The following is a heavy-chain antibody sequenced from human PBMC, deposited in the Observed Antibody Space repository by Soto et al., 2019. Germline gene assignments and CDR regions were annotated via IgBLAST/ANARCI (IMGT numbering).Heavy chain of an antibody. Sequence: QLQLQESGPGLVKPSETLSLTCTVSGGSISSSSYYWGWIRQPPGKGLEWIGSIYYSGSTYYNPSLKSRVTISVDTSKNQFSLKLSSVTAADTAVYYCARPPVRYCSGGSCYSGGAFDIWGQGTMVTVSS. CDR3: ARPPVRYCSGGSCYSGGAFDI. J-gene: IGHJ3*02. V-gene: IGHV4-39*01. CDR2: IYYSGST. CDR1: GGSISSSSYY. D-gene: IGHD2-15*01.